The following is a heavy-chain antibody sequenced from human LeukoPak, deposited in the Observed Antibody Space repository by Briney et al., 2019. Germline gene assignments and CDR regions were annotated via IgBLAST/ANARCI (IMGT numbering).Heavy chain of an antibody. CDR1: GFTFSSYG. J-gene: IGHJ4*02. V-gene: IGHV3-33*06. CDR3: AKVGDGYNNY. Sequence: QPGRSLRLSCAASGFTFSSYGMQWVRQAPGKGLEWVAVIWYDGSNKYYADSVKGRFTISRDNSKNTLCLQMNSLRAEDTAVYYCAKVGDGYNNYWGQGTLVTVSS. D-gene: IGHD5-24*01. CDR2: IWYDGSNK.